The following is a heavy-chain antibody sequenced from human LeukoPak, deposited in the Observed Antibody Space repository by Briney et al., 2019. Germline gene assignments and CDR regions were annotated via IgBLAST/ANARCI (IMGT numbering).Heavy chain of an antibody. Sequence: PGGSLRLSCAASGFTFSSYWMSWVRQAPGKGLEWVSAISGSGGSTYYADSVKGRFTISRDNSKNTLYLQMNSLRAEDTAVYYCAKEGCSGGSCYLNYYYYYMDVWGKGTTVTVSS. CDR1: GFTFSSYW. CDR3: AKEGCSGGSCYLNYYYYYMDV. D-gene: IGHD2-15*01. V-gene: IGHV3-23*01. J-gene: IGHJ6*03. CDR2: ISGSGGST.